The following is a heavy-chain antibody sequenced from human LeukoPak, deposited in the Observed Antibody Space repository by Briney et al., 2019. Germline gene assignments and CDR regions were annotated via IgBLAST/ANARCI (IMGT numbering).Heavy chain of an antibody. V-gene: IGHV4-34*01. J-gene: IGHJ5*02. D-gene: IGHD2-8*01. Sequence: SETLSLTCAVYGGSFSCYSWTWIRQPPGKALEWIGEITHSGSTNYNPSLKSRVTISVDTSKNQFSLKLSSVTAADTAVYYCAKNGQSGFSFDPWGQGTLVTVSS. CDR3: AKNGQSGFSFDP. CDR2: ITHSGST. CDR1: GGSFSCYS.